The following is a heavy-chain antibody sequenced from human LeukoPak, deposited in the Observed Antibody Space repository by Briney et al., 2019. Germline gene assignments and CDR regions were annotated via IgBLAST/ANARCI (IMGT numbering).Heavy chain of an antibody. D-gene: IGHD1-26*01. V-gene: IGHV3-48*01. J-gene: IGHJ3*02. CDR1: GFTFSSYS. CDR3: ASDSGSYFADAFDI. Sequence: PGGSLRLSCAASGFTFSSYSMNWVRQAPGKGLEWVSYISSSSSTIYYADSVKGRFTISRDNAKNSLYLQMNSLRAEDTAVYYCASDSGSYFADAFDIWGQGTMVTVSS. CDR2: ISSSSSTI.